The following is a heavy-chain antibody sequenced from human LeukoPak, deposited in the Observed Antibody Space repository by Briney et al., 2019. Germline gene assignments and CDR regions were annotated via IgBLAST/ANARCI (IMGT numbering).Heavy chain of an antibody. J-gene: IGHJ6*03. CDR2: IYYSGST. V-gene: IGHV4-59*12. Sequence: PSETLSLTCTVSGGSISSYYWSWIRQPPGKGLEWIGSIYYSGSTYYNPSLKSRVTISVDTSKNQFSLKLSSVTAADTAVYYCARGGYSSSWYDYYYYMDVWGKGTTVTVSS. CDR1: GGSISSYY. CDR3: ARGGYSSSWYDYYYYMDV. D-gene: IGHD6-13*01.